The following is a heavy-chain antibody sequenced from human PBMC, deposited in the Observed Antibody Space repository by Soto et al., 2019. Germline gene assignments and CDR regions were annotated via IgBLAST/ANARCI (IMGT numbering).Heavy chain of an antibody. CDR1: GYSFSSLW. CDR3: ARLRDCPNGVCYRFDY. V-gene: IGHV5-51*01. Sequence: GESLKISCXGSGYSFSSLWIGWVRQMPGKGLEWMGFIYPGDSDTRYSPSFQGQVTISADKSISTAYLRWSSLKASDTAMYYCARLRDCPNGVCYRFDYWGQGTLVTVSS. CDR2: IYPGDSDT. J-gene: IGHJ4*02. D-gene: IGHD2-8*01.